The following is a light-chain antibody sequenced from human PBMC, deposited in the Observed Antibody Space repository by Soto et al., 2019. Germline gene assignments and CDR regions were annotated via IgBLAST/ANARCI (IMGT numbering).Light chain of an antibody. V-gene: IGLV1-44*01. Sequence: QSVLTQPPSASATIGQRVTISCSGSRSNIGPNAVNWYQQLPGTAPRLLIYNNNQRPSGVPDRFSGSKSGTSASLAISGLQSDDEATYFCAAWADSLNVLYVFGTGTKLTVL. J-gene: IGLJ1*01. CDR3: AAWADSLNVLYV. CDR2: NNN. CDR1: RSNIGPNA.